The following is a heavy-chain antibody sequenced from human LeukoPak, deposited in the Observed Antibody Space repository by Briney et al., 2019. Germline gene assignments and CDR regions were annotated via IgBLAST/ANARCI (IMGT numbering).Heavy chain of an antibody. Sequence: ASVKVSCKASGYTFTGYYMHWVRQAPGQGLEWMGRINPNSGGTNYAQKFQGRVTMTRDTSISTAYMELSRLRSDDTAVYYCARDARITIFGVVTIQASGNNWFDPWGQGTLVTVSS. CDR1: GYTFTGYY. CDR3: ARDARITIFGVVTIQASGNNWFDP. CDR2: INPNSGGT. J-gene: IGHJ5*02. D-gene: IGHD3-3*01. V-gene: IGHV1-2*06.